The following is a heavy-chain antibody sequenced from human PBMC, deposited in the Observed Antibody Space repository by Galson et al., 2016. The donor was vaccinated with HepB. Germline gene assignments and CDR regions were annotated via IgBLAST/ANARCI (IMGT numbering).Heavy chain of an antibody. J-gene: IGHJ5*02. V-gene: IGHV5-51*01. D-gene: IGHD3-10*01. CDR2: IYPGDSDT. CDR1: GYNFATYW. CDR3: ARASRSYYNWFNP. Sequence: QSGAEVKKPGESLKISCSTSGYNFATYWIGWVRQVSGKGLEWMGVIYPGDSDTRYSPSFQGQVTISADKSVNTTYLELTSLKASDTAIYYCARASRSYYNWFNPWDQGTLVTVSS.